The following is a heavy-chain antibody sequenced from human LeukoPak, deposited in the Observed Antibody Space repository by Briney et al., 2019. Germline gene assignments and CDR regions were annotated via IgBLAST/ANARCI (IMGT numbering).Heavy chain of an antibody. CDR3: ASGHYGMDV. Sequence: GGSLRLSCAASGFTFSNYWMTWVRQAPGKGLEWVASIKEDGGEKYYVDSVKGRFTVSRDNAKNSFYLQMNSLRVEDTAVYYCASGHYGMDVWGQGTTVTVSS. CDR2: IKEDGGEK. CDR1: GFTFSNYW. V-gene: IGHV3-7*01. J-gene: IGHJ6*02.